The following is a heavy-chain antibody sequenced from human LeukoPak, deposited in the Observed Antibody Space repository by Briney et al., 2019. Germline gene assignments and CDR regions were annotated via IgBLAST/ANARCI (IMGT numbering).Heavy chain of an antibody. CDR3: TGRGYVSSGSPKEGYYFDY. CDR1: GFTFSGSA. V-gene: IGHV3-73*01. CDR2: IISRTNSYAT. J-gene: IGHJ4*02. D-gene: IGHD3-22*01. Sequence: GGSLRLSCAVSGFTFSGSAMHWVRQASGKGLEWVGRIISRTNSYATAYAASVKGRFTISRDDSKKTAYLQMNSLKTEDTAVYYCTGRGYVSSGSPKEGYYFDYWGQGTLVTVSS.